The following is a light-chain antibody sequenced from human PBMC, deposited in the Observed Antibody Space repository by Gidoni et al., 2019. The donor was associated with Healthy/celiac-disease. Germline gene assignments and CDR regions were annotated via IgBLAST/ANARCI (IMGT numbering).Light chain of an antibody. Sequence: IVMTQSPATLPVSPGERATPSCRARQTVSSNLAWYQQNPGEAPRPLIYGASTRATGIPARFSGSGSGTEFTLTISSLQSEDFAVYYCQQYNNWPPLLTFGPGTKVDIK. CDR2: GAS. J-gene: IGKJ3*01. CDR3: QQYNNWPPLLT. V-gene: IGKV3-15*01. CDR1: QTVSSN.